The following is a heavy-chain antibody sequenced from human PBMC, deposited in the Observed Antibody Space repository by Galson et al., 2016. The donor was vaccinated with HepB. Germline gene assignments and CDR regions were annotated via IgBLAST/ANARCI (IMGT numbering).Heavy chain of an antibody. D-gene: IGHD2-2*01. J-gene: IGHJ6*02. CDR2: IIPIFGTP. CDR1: GDTFNSIA. V-gene: IGHV1-69*13. Sequence: SVKVSCKASGDTFNSIAISWVRQAPGEGLQWMGGIIPIFGTPTYAPNFQGRVTITADESTTPAFLHLTSLRSEDAAIYYCATALPAPSLPSGMDVWGQGTTVTVSS. CDR3: ATALPAPSLPSGMDV.